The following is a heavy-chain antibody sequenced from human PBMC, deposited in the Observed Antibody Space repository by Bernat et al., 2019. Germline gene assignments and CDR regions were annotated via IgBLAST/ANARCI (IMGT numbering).Heavy chain of an antibody. D-gene: IGHD3-16*01. V-gene: IGHV3-15*07. J-gene: IGHJ4*02. Sequence: EVQLVESGGGLIKPGGSLRLSCATSGFTFSNAWMNWVRQAPGKGLEWVCRLKSKAVGGKTDYAEPVKGRFTISRDDSKKMVYLEMDSLKAEDTAVYYCATGGGQFGLDYWGQGALVTVSS. CDR2: LKSKAVGGKT. CDR3: ATGGGQFGLDY. CDR1: GFTFSNAW.